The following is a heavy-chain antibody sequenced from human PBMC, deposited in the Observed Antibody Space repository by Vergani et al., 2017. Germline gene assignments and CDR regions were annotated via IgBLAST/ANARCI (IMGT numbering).Heavy chain of an antibody. CDR3: ARPACSSTSCYWPLFEFDY. V-gene: IGHV4-39*01. J-gene: IGHJ4*02. CDR2: IYYSGST. CDR1: GGSISSSSYY. Sequence: QLQLQESGPGLVKPSETLSLTCTVSGGSISSSSYYWGWIRQPPGKGLEWIGSIYYSGSTYYNPSLKSRFTISVDTSKNQFSLKLSSVTAADTAVYYCARPACSSTSCYWPLFEFDYWGQGTLVTVSS. D-gene: IGHD2-2*01.